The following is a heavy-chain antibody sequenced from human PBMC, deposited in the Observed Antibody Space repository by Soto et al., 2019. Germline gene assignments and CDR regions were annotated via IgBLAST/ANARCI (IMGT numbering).Heavy chain of an antibody. CDR1: GFTFSSYA. CDR2: ISGSGGST. D-gene: IGHD2-2*01. V-gene: IGHV3-23*01. CDR3: VKTPLLGDIGYCSSTSCLGWFDP. J-gene: IGHJ5*02. Sequence: EVQLLESGGGLVQPGGSLRLSCAASGFTFSSYAMSWVRQAPGKGLEWVSTISGSGGSTYYAASVKGRFTISRDNSKNTLYLQMNSLRAEDTAEYYCVKTPLLGDIGYCSSTSCLGWFDPWGQGTLVTVSS.